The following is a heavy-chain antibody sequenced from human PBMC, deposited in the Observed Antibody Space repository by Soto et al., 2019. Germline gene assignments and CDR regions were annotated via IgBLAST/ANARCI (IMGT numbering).Heavy chain of an antibody. Sequence: SETLSLTCTVSGCSINSGRYSWTWIRQPPGAGLEWIGHMYHMGTTYYNPSLKSRVTMSVDTSKNQFSLKLSSVTAADTAIYYCAKGINYYDSSGDSWFDPWGQGTLVTVSS. V-gene: IGHV4-30-2*01. J-gene: IGHJ5*02. CDR1: GCSINSGRYS. CDR2: MYHMGTT. CDR3: AKGINYYDSSGDSWFDP. D-gene: IGHD3-22*01.